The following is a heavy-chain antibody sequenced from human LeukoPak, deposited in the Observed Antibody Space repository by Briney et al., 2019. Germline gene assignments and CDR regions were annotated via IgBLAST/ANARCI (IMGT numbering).Heavy chain of an antibody. D-gene: IGHD2-2*02. J-gene: IGHJ4*02. V-gene: IGHV3-11*01. CDR1: GFTFSDYY. CDR3: ASLVRWPPSDIVVVPAAIPDY. Sequence: PGGSLRLSCAASGFTFSDYYMSWIRQAPGKGLEWVSYISSSGSTIYYADSVKGRFTISRDNAKNSLYVQMNSLRVEDTAVYYCASLVRWPPSDIVVVPAAIPDYWGQGTLVTVSS. CDR2: ISSSGSTI.